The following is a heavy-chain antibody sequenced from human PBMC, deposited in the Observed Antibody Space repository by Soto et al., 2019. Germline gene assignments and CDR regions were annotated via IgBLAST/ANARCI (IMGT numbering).Heavy chain of an antibody. CDR2: ITGSGVST. Sequence: PGGSPRLSCAASGFTVSSYAMTWVRQAPGKGLEWVSAITGSGVSTYHADSVKGRFTISRDNSANTLYLQMNGLSAEDTAVYYCAKDAKTTSGWFLDSWGPGTLVTVSS. CDR3: AKDAKTTSGWFLDS. J-gene: IGHJ4*02. V-gene: IGHV3-23*01. D-gene: IGHD6-19*01. CDR1: GFTVSSYA.